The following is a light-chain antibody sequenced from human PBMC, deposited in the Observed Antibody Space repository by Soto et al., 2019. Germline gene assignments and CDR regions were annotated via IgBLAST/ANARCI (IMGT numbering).Light chain of an antibody. Sequence: DIQMTQSPSSLSASVGDRVTITCRARQGINIHLAWFQQKPGKAPKYLLYAASTLQGGVPSKFSGSGSGTDVTLTISSLQPEDFATYYCQQYKSYPYTFGQGTKLEIK. V-gene: IGKV1-16*02. CDR3: QQYKSYPYT. CDR1: QGINIH. CDR2: AAS. J-gene: IGKJ2*01.